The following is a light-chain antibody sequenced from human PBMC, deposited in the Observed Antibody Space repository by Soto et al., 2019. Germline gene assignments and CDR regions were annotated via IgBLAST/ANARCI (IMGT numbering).Light chain of an antibody. V-gene: IGKV3-20*01. CDR2: GAS. J-gene: IGKJ2*01. Sequence: EIVLTQSPGTLSLSPGERATLSCRASQSVSSNYLVWYQQKPGQAPMLLIYGASTRATGIPDKFSGSGSGTDFTLTISRLEPEDFAVYYCQQYGSSPPLYTFGQGTKLEIK. CDR1: QSVSSNY. CDR3: QQYGSSPPLYT.